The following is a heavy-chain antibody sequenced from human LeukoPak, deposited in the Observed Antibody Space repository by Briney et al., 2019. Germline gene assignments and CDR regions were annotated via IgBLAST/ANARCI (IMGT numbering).Heavy chain of an antibody. CDR2: ISSSGSTI. CDR1: GFTFSSYE. Sequence: PGGSLRLSCAASGFTFSSYEMNWVRQAPGKGLGWVLYISSSGSTIYYADSVKGRFTISRDNAKNSLYLQMNSLRAEDTAVYYCALISGSLDYWGQGTLVTVSS. CDR3: ALISGSLDY. J-gene: IGHJ4*02. D-gene: IGHD1-26*01. V-gene: IGHV3-48*03.